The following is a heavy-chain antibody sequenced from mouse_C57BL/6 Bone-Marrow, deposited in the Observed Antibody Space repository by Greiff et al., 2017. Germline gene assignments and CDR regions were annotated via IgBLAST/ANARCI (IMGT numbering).Heavy chain of an antibody. CDR2: ISSGGSYT. CDR1: GFTFSSYG. V-gene: IGHV5-6*01. CDR3: ARELPRAMDY. J-gene: IGHJ4*01. Sequence: EVQGVESGGDLVKPGGSLKLSCAASGFTFSSYGMSWVRQTPDKRLEWVATISSGGSYTYYPDSVKGRFTISRDKAKNTLYLQISSLKSEDTALFYCARELPRAMDYWGQGTSVTVSS.